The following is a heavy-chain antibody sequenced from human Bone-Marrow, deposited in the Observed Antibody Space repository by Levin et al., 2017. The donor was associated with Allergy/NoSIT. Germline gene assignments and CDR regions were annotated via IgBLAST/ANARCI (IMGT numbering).Heavy chain of an antibody. CDR2: ISASGGST. D-gene: IGHD3-10*01. CDR3: ARKSGESENFDY. Sequence: GGSLRLSCAASGFILSSFAMSWVRQAPGKGLEWVSTISASGGSTFYAHSVKGRFTISRDNSKNTLYLQMSSLRAEDTAFYYCARKSGESENFDYWGQGALVTVSS. J-gene: IGHJ4*02. V-gene: IGHV3-23*01. CDR1: GFILSSFA.